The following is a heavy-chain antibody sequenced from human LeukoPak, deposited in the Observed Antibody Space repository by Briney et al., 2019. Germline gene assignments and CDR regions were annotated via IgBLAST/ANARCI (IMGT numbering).Heavy chain of an antibody. Sequence: RPGGSLRLSCAASGFTFSSYAMHWVRQAPGKGLEWVAVISYDGSNKYYADSVKGRFTISRDNSKNTLYLQMNSLRAEDTAVYYCAKSEVVVPASMGIDAFDIWGQGTMVTVSS. J-gene: IGHJ3*02. V-gene: IGHV3-30-3*02. CDR1: GFTFSSYA. D-gene: IGHD2-2*01. CDR2: ISYDGSNK. CDR3: AKSEVVVPASMGIDAFDI.